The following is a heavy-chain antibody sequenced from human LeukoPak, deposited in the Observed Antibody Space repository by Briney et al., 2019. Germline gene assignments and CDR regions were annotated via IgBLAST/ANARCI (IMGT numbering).Heavy chain of an antibody. CDR3: ARDFRDYFFYY. J-gene: IGHJ4*02. CDR2: ISAYNGDT. CDR1: GYTLTSFS. V-gene: IGHV1-18*01. Sequence: ASVKVSCKASGYTLTSFSVSWVRQAPGQGLEWMGWISAYNGDTNYAQKLQGRVTMTTDTSTNTAYMELRSLRSDDTAVYYCARDFRDYFFYYWGQGTLVTASS.